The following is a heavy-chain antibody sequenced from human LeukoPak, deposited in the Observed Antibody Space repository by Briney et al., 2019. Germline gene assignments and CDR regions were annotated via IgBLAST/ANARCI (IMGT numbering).Heavy chain of an antibody. CDR1: GFTFSTFG. Sequence: GGSLRLSCAASGFTFSTFGMHWVRQAPGKGLEWVAVIWYDGSKKYYIDFVKGRFTISRDNSKNTLYLQMNSLKASDTAMYYCARQMGPYSSSWDTVDVWGQGTTVTVSS. CDR3: ARQMGPYSSSWDTVDV. J-gene: IGHJ6*02. D-gene: IGHD6-6*01. CDR2: IWYDGSKK. V-gene: IGHV3-33*01.